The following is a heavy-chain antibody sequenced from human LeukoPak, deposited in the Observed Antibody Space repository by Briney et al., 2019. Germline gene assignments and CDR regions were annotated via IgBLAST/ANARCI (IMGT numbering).Heavy chain of an antibody. CDR2: IYPGDSET. D-gene: IGHD3-22*01. CDR3: ARHDRGNYYDSSAYPFDY. V-gene: IGHV5-51*01. CDR1: GYSFTRYW. J-gene: IGHJ4*02. Sequence: GESLKISCKGSGYSFTRYWIGWVRQMPGKGLEWMGIIYPGDSETRYSPSFQGQVTISADKSISTAYLQWSSLKASDTAIYYCARHDRGNYYDSSAYPFDYWGQGTLVTVSS.